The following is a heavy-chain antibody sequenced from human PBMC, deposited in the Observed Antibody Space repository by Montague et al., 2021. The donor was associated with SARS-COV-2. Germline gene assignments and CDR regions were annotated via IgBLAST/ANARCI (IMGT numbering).Heavy chain of an antibody. V-gene: IGHV3-74*01. CDR3: VRDPAGARGY. Sequence: SLSLSFSASGFHFIGNWMHWVRQAPGKGLEWVSRLNEYGTITSYADSVKGRFTISRDNAQNILYLQMNSLRVEDTAMYYCVRDPAGARGYWGPGTLVIVSS. D-gene: IGHD6-6*01. CDR1: GFHFIGNW. J-gene: IGHJ4*02. CDR2: LNEYGTIT.